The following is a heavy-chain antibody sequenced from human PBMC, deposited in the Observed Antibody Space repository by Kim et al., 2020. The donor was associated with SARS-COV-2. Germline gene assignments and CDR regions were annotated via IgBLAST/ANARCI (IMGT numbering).Heavy chain of an antibody. Sequence: SSFNFSFKASLFIFIHYSFNFFLHSPLQVLDWILGIIPISFTINYAQKFQGRVTITADESTKTVYMELSSLRSEDTAIYYCARDNDDGVVVYALEIWGPGTIVIVSS. J-gene: IGHJ3*02. CDR1: LFIFIHYS. V-gene: IGHV1-69*13. D-gene: IGHD2-21*01. CDR2: IIPISFTI. CDR3: ARDNDDGVVVYALEI.